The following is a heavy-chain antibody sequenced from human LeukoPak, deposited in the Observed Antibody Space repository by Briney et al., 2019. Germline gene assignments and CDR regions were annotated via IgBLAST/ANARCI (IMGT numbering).Heavy chain of an antibody. J-gene: IGHJ4*02. CDR2: IYPGDSDT. D-gene: IGHD1-1*01. CDR1: GYSFTSYW. Sequence: GESLKISCKGSGYSFTSYWIGWVRQMPGKGLEWMGIIYPGDSDTRYSPSFQGQVTISADKSISTAYLQWSSLKASDTAMYYCARGPYRYNGWMMYYFDYWGQGTLVTVSS. V-gene: IGHV5-51*01. CDR3: ARGPYRYNGWMMYYFDY.